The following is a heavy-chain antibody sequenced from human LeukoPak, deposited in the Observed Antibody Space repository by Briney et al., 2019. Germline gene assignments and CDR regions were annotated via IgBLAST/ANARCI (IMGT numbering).Heavy chain of an antibody. V-gene: IGHV1-2*02. CDR1: GYTFTSYY. CDR3: ARVRDDDYYYGMDV. D-gene: IGHD3-10*01. Sequence: ASVKVSCKASGYTFTSYYMHWVRQAPGQGLEWMGWINPNSGGTNYAQKFQGRVTMTRDTSISTAYMELSRLRSDDTAVYYCARVRDDDYYYGMDVWGQGTTVTVSS. J-gene: IGHJ6*02. CDR2: INPNSGGT.